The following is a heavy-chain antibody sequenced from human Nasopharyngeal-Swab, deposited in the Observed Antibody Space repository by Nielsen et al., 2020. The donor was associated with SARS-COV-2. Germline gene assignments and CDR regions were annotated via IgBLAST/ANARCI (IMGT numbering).Heavy chain of an antibody. CDR2: TSGSGSYV. Sequence: GESLKISCAGSGFSFNSYSMIWVRQVPGEGLEWVSSTSGSGSYVYYADSVKGRFTISKDSAKNSLYLQMNSLRAEDTAVYFCARIAGRGSIYYYYMDVWGTGTTVTVSS. J-gene: IGHJ6*03. CDR3: ARIAGRGSIYYYYMDV. D-gene: IGHD1-26*01. CDR1: GFSFNSYS. V-gene: IGHV3-21*01.